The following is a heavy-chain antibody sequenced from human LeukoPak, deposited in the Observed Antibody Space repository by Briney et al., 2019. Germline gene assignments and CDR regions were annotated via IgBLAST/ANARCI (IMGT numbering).Heavy chain of an antibody. J-gene: IGHJ4*02. CDR3: AGAFSGWSPKF. V-gene: IGHV3-23*01. D-gene: IGHD6-19*01. CDR2: INHGGGAT. Sequence: GGSLRLSCAASGFTFSSYAMTWVRQAPGKGLEWVSGINHGGGATYYADSVKGRFTLSRDNSKNTLYLQMNSLRADDTAVYYCAGAFSGWSPKFWGQGTLVTVSS. CDR1: GFTFSSYA.